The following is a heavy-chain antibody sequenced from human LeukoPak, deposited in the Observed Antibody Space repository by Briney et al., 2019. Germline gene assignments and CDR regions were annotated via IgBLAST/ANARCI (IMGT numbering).Heavy chain of an antibody. CDR3: TRDMSGEPFIYWYFDL. D-gene: IGHD3-10*01. Sequence: GGSLRLSCTASGFTFGDYAMSWVRQAPGKGLEWVGFIRSKAYGGTTEYAASVKGRFTISRDDSKSIAYLQMNSLKTEDTAVYYCTRDMSGEPFIYWYFDLWGRGTLVTVSS. CDR1: GFTFGDYA. V-gene: IGHV3-49*04. CDR2: IRSKAYGGTT. J-gene: IGHJ2*01.